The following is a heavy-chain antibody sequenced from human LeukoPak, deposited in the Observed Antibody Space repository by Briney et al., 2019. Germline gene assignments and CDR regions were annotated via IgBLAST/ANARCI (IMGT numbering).Heavy chain of an antibody. D-gene: IGHD3-16*01. J-gene: IGHJ4*02. CDR2: ISARGDRT. Sequence: GGSLRLSCVASGFSFGTYAMSWVRQAAGKGLEWVSAISARGDRTYYADSVKGRFTISRDNSKNTLYVQMDSLRVEDTAAYFCVKEMSGYAYGDYWGQGALVTISS. V-gene: IGHV3-23*01. CDR3: VKEMSGYAYGDY. CDR1: GFSFGTYA.